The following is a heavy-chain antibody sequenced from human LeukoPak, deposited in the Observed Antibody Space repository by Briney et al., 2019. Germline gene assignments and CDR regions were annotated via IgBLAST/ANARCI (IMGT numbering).Heavy chain of an antibody. CDR1: GFIFSDYC. V-gene: IGHV3-11*04. J-gene: IGHJ4*02. CDR2: ISGTTGKE. CDR3: ARDFCDTSGYYYDY. D-gene: IGHD3-22*01. Sequence: GGSLRLSCVGSGFIFSDYCMTWIRQAPGKGLEWVSHISGTTGKEDYADSVKGRFTISRDNAKSSLYLQLNSLRAEDTAVYYCARDFCDTSGYYYDYWGQGTLVTVSS.